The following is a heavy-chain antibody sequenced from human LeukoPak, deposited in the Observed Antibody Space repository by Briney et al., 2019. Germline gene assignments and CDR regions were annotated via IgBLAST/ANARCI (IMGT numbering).Heavy chain of an antibody. D-gene: IGHD5-24*01. V-gene: IGHV1-18*01. CDR2: IRVYNGDT. Sequence: ASVKVSCKPSGYTFTSYGINWVRQAPGQGLEWMGWIRVYNGDTNYAQKFKGRVTMTTDTSTNTAYMELRSLGSDDTAVYYCARGGSRVTTINILDYWGQGPLVPVSS. CDR1: GYTFTSYG. J-gene: IGHJ4*02. CDR3: ARGGSRVTTINILDY.